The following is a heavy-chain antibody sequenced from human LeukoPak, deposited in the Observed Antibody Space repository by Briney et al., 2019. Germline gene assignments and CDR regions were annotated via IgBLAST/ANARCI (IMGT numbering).Heavy chain of an antibody. CDR3: VRVGYDYVWGSYRYCYYFDY. V-gene: IGHV4-34*01. CDR1: GGSFSGYY. Sequence: SETLSLTCAVYGGSFSGYYWSWIRQPPGKGLEWIGEINHSGSTNYNPSLKSRVTISVDTSKNQFSLKLSSVTAADTAVYYCVRVGYDYVWGSYRYCYYFDYWGQGTLVTVSS. J-gene: IGHJ4*02. CDR2: INHSGST. D-gene: IGHD3-16*02.